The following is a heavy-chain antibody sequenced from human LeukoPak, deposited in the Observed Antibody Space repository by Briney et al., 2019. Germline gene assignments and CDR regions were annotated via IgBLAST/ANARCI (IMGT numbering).Heavy chain of an antibody. CDR1: GGSISSSSYY. J-gene: IGHJ5*02. V-gene: IGHV4-39*07. Sequence: KPSETLSLTCTVSGGSISSSSYYWSWIRQPPGKGLEWIGEINHSGSTNYNPSLKSRVTISVDTSKNQFSLKLSSVTAADTAVYYCARRLETIYCSSTSCYTNRPDRRPYNWFDPWGQGTLVTVSS. D-gene: IGHD2-2*02. CDR2: INHSGST. CDR3: ARRLETIYCSSTSCYTNRPDRRPYNWFDP.